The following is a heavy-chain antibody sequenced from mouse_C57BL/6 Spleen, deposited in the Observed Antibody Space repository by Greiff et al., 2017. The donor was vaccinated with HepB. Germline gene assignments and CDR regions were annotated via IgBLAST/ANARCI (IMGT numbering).Heavy chain of an antibody. D-gene: IGHD1-1*01. CDR3: ARIYYYGSSHWYFEV. CDR1: GYTFTSYG. Sequence: VKLQESGAELARPGASVKLSCKASGYTFTSYGISWVKQRTGQGLEWIGEIYPRSGNTYYNEKFKGKATLTADKSSSTAYMELRSLTSEDSAVYFCARIYYYGSSHWYFEVWGTGTTVTVSS. CDR2: IYPRSGNT. V-gene: IGHV1-81*01. J-gene: IGHJ1*03.